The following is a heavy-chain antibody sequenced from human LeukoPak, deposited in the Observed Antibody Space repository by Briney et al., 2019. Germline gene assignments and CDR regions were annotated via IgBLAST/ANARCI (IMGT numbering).Heavy chain of an antibody. J-gene: IGHJ4*02. V-gene: IGHV3-23*01. CDR3: AKASPQAYSSSCYLDY. CDR2: ISGSGTYT. Sequence: GGSLRLSCAPSGVSLIIYIMSSGPQAPGKGLEWVSPISGSGTYTYYADSVRGRFTISRDSSTDTLYLQMNSLQADDPALFYCAKASPQAYSSSCYLDYWGQGTLVTVSS. CDR1: GVSLIIYI. D-gene: IGHD6-13*01.